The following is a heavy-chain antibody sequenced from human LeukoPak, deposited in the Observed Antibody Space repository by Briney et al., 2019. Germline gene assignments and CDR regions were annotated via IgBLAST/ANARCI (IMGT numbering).Heavy chain of an antibody. CDR2: IYPGDSDT. Sequence: GESLKISCKVSGYSFTTNWIGWVRQMPGKGLEWMGIIYPGDSDTRYSPAFQGQVTISADKSISTAYLHWSSLKASDTAMYYCVRRTVSTSGVGYYFDYWGQGTLVTVSS. CDR1: GYSFTTNW. V-gene: IGHV5-51*01. J-gene: IGHJ4*02. D-gene: IGHD4-17*01. CDR3: VRRTVSTSGVGYYFDY.